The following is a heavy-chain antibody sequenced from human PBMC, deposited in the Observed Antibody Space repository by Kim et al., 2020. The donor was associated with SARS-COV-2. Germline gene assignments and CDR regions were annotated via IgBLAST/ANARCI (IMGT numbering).Heavy chain of an antibody. CDR1: EFTFTSSI. V-gene: IGHV3-30*04. D-gene: IGHD6-19*01. Sequence: GGSLRLSCVTSEFTFTSSILHWVRQAPGKGLEWVAAMSFDGFSKYFVDSVKGRFTISRDNSKNTMYLELNSLRRDDSAVYYCAREGGSSGRCGYFDSWGQGTLVTVSS. J-gene: IGHJ4*02. CDR2: MSFDGFSK. CDR3: AREGGSSGRCGYFDS.